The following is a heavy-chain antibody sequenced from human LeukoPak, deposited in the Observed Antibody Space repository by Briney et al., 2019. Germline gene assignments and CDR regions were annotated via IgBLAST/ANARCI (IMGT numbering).Heavy chain of an antibody. CDR1: GGSFSGYY. D-gene: IGHD3-9*01. CDR3: ARVPRGYFDWLSRTCNFDY. CDR2: INHSGST. J-gene: IGHJ4*02. Sequence: SETLSLTCAVYGGSFSGYYWSWIRQPPGKGLEWIGEINHSGSTNYNPSLKSRVTTSVDTSKNQFSLKLSSVTAADTAVYYCARVPRGYFDWLSRTCNFDYWGQGTLVTVSS. V-gene: IGHV4-34*01.